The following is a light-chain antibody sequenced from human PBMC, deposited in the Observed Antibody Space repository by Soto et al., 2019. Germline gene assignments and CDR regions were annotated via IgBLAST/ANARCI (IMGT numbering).Light chain of an antibody. Sequence: QSALTQPASVSGSPGQSITISCTGTSSDVGSYNLVSWYQHHPGKAPKLMIYEGSKRPSGVSNRFSGSKSGNTASLTISGLQAEDEADYYCCSYAGSSTSVFGGGTKLTVL. V-gene: IGLV2-23*01. CDR2: EGS. CDR3: CSYAGSSTSV. CDR1: SSDVGSYNL. J-gene: IGLJ3*02.